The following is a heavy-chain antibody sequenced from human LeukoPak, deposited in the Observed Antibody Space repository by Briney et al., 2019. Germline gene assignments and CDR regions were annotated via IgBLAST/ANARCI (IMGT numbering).Heavy chain of an antibody. J-gene: IGHJ6*02. Sequence: GRSLRLSCAASGFTFSSYGMHWVRQAPGKGLVWVAVISYDGSNKYYADSVKGRFTISRDNSKNTLYLQMNSLRAEDTAVYYCAKGYSYGYSYGMDVWGQGTTVTVSS. CDR3: AKGYSYGYSYGMDV. V-gene: IGHV3-30*18. D-gene: IGHD5-18*01. CDR1: GFTFSSYG. CDR2: ISYDGSNK.